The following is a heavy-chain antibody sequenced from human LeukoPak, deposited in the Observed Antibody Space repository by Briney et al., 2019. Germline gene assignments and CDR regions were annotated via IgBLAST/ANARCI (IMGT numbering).Heavy chain of an antibody. D-gene: IGHD3-10*01. Sequence: GGSLRLSCAASGFTVSSNYMSWVRQAPGKGLEWVSVIYSGGSTYYADSVKGRFTISRDNSKNTLYLQMNSLRAEDTAVYYCARDDYYGSGSYLGSFDYWGQGTLVTVSS. J-gene: IGHJ4*02. CDR1: GFTVSSNY. V-gene: IGHV3-66*02. CDR2: IYSGGST. CDR3: ARDDYYGSGSYLGSFDY.